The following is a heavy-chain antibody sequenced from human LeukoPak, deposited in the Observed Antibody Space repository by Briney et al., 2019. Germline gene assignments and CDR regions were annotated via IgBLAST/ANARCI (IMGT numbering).Heavy chain of an antibody. CDR3: ARRGGAGRSFDY. CDR2: IYYSGST. D-gene: IGHD2-21*01. V-gene: IGHV4-61*08. CDR1: GASVSSGGYY. Sequence: SETLSLTCTVSGASVSSGGYYWSWIRQPPGKGLEWIGNIYYSGSTNYNPSLNSRVTISVETTKNQFSRKVSSVTAAATAVYYCARRGGAGRSFDYWGQGTLVTVSS. J-gene: IGHJ4*02.